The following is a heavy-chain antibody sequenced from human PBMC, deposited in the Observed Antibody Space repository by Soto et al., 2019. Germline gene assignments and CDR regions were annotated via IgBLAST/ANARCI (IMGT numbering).Heavy chain of an antibody. CDR3: GGRVTYTSAFFY. CDR2: VYSGGST. CDR1: GFTVSSKY. D-gene: IGHD3-16*01. Sequence: EVQLVESGGGLVQPGGSLRLSCAASGFTVSSKYMSWVRQAPGKGLEWVSVVYSGGSTNNADSVKGRFTISRDNSKNTLFPQMECLRAEDTAVYYCGGRVTYTSAFFYWGQGTLVTVSS. J-gene: IGHJ4*02. V-gene: IGHV3-66*01.